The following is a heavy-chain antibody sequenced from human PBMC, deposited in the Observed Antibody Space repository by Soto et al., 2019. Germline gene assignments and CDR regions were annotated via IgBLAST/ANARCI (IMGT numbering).Heavy chain of an antibody. CDR2: ISNDGIKK. D-gene: IGHD1-26*01. J-gene: IGHJ6*02. V-gene: IGHV3-30*18. CDR3: AKSPQWVAKGGMDV. CDR1: GFTFSDYG. Sequence: QVHLVESGGGVVQPGGSLRLSCAASGFTFSDYGVHWVRQAPGKGLEWVAVISNDGIKKKYGESAKGRFTISRDNSKNTLYLQMNSLRTEDTAVYYCAKSPQWVAKGGMDVWGQGTTVTVSS.